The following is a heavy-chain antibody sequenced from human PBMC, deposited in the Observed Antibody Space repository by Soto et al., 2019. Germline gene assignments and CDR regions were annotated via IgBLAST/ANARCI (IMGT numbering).Heavy chain of an antibody. CDR2: ISSSGSTI. J-gene: IGHJ4*02. CDR3: ARAGMGATDY. Sequence: PGGSLRLSCAASGFTFSSYEMNWVRQAPGKGLEWVSYISSSGSTIYYADSVKGRFTISRDNAKNSLYLQMNSLRAEDTGVYYCARAGMGATDYWGQGTLVTVSS. D-gene: IGHD1-26*01. V-gene: IGHV3-48*03. CDR1: GFTFSSYE.